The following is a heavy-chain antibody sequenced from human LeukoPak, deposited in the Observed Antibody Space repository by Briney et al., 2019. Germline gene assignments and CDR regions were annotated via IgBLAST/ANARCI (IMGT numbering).Heavy chain of an antibody. CDR3: ASLDYDILTGYLDAFDI. CDR2: ISAYNGNT. Sequence: ASVKVSCKASGYTFTSYGISWVRQAPGQGLEWMGWISAYNGNTNYAQKLQGRVTITADESTSTAYMELSSLRSEDTAVYYCASLDYDILTGYLDAFDIWGQGTMVTVSS. D-gene: IGHD3-9*01. J-gene: IGHJ3*02. CDR1: GYTFTSYG. V-gene: IGHV1-18*01.